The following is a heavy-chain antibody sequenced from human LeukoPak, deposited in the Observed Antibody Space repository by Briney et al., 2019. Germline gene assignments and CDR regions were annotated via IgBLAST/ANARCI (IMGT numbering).Heavy chain of an antibody. J-gene: IGHJ5*02. V-gene: IGHV4-59*01. Sequence: SETLSLTCTVSGGSISSYYWSWIRQPPGKGLEWIGYIYYSGSTNYNPSLKSRVTISVDTSKNQFSLKLSSVTAADTAVYHCARGGSYYYDSSGYSNWFDPRGQGTLVTVSS. CDR3: ARGGSYYYDSSGYSNWFDP. CDR2: IYYSGST. CDR1: GGSISSYY. D-gene: IGHD3-22*01.